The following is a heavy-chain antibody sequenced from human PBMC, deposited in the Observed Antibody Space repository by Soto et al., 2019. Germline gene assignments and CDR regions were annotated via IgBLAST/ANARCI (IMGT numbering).Heavy chain of an antibody. V-gene: IGHV4-31*03. J-gene: IGHJ4*02. Sequence: PSETLSLTCTVSGGSISSGGYYWSWIRQHPGKGLEWIGYIYYSGSTYYNPSLKSRVTISVDTSKNQFSLKLSSVTAADTAVYYCASGTVQLWLTPPDYWGQGTLVTSPQ. CDR3: ASGTVQLWLTPPDY. CDR1: GGSISSGGYY. CDR2: IYYSGST. D-gene: IGHD5-18*01.